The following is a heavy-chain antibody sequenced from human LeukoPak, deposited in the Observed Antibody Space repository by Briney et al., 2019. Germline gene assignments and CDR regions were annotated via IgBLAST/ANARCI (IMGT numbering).Heavy chain of an antibody. J-gene: IGHJ5*02. V-gene: IGHV4-31*03. CDR2: IFYSGST. CDR3: ARDTYYSGGSYYSGNWFDP. Sequence: PSETLSLTCTVSGGSISTGGYYWSWIRQHPGKGLEWIGSIFYSGSTNYNPSLKSRVTISVDTSKNQFSLKLRSVIAADTAVYYCARDTYYSGGSYYSGNWFDPWGQGTLVTVSS. CDR1: GGSISTGGYY. D-gene: IGHD2-15*01.